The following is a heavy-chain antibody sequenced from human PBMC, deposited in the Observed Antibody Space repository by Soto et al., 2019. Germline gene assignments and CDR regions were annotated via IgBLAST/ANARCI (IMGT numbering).Heavy chain of an antibody. CDR1: GYTFTSYY. Sequence: ASVKVSCKSSGYTFTSYYMHWVRQAPGQGLEWMGIINPSGGSTSYAQKFQGRVTMTRDTSTSTVYMELSSLRSEDTAVYYCARLLGVASSHYYGMDVWGQGTTVTVSS. CDR3: ARLLGVASSHYYGMDV. CDR2: INPSGGST. V-gene: IGHV1-46*01. J-gene: IGHJ6*02. D-gene: IGHD3-3*01.